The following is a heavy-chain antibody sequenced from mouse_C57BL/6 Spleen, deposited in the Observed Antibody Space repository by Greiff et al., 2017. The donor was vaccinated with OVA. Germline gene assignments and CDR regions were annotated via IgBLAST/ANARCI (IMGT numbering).Heavy chain of an antibody. V-gene: IGHV1-64*01. CDR2: IHPNSGST. CDR1: GYTFTSYW. Sequence: QVQLKQPGAELVKPGASVKLSCKASGYTFTSYWMHWVKQRPGQGLEWIGMIHPNSGSTNYNEKFKSKATLTVDKSSSTAYMQLSSLTSEDSAVYYCARYGYGSSHYFDYWGQGTTLTVSS. D-gene: IGHD1-1*01. J-gene: IGHJ2*01. CDR3: ARYGYGSSHYFDY.